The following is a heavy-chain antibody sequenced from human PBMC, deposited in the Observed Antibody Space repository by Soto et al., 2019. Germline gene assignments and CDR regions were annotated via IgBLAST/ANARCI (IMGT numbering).Heavy chain of an antibody. CDR3: ARGSRIFGVVVPPWYGMDV. J-gene: IGHJ6*02. Sequence: GASVKVSCKASGYTFTSYYMHWVRQAPGQGLEWMGIINPSGGSTSYAQKFQGRVTMTRDTSTSTVYMELSSLRSEDTAVYYCARGSRIFGVVVPPWYGMDVWGQGTTVTVSS. V-gene: IGHV1-46*01. CDR1: GYTFTSYY. D-gene: IGHD3-3*02. CDR2: INPSGGST.